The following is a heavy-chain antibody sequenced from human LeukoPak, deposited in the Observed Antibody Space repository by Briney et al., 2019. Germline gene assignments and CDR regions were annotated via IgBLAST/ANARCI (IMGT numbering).Heavy chain of an antibody. D-gene: IGHD3-3*01. V-gene: IGHV3-7*01. Sequence: GGSLRLSCAASGFTFSSFAMSWVRHAPGKGLEWVANIKEDGSEKYSVGSVKGRFTISRDNTKNSLFLEVNSLRAEDTAVYYCATGWSHHAYWGQGTLVTVSS. CDR1: GFTFSSFA. CDR2: IKEDGSEK. CDR3: ATGWSHHAY. J-gene: IGHJ4*02.